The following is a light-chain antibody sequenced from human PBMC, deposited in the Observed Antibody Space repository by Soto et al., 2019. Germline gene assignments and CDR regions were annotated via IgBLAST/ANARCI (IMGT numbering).Light chain of an antibody. CDR2: DVS. CDR1: GSDVGGNDY. J-gene: IGLJ2*01. V-gene: IGLV2-11*01. Sequence: QSVLTQPRSVSGSPGQSVTVSCTGTGSDVGGNDYVSWYQQHPGKAPKLMIYDVSKRPSGVPDRFSGSKSGNTASLTISGLQAEDEADYYCCSYAGSYTVAFGGGTKLTVL. CDR3: CSYAGSYTVA.